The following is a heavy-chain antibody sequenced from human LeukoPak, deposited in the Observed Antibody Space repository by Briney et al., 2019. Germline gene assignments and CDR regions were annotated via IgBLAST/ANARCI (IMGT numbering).Heavy chain of an antibody. Sequence: EASVKVSCKASGYTFTSYYMHWVRQAPGQGLEWMGIIHLSDGTTSYAQKFQGRVTMTRDTSTSTVYMELTSLRSVDTAVYYCARSASGWHYFDYWGQGTLVTVSS. J-gene: IGHJ4*02. V-gene: IGHV1-46*01. CDR3: ARSASGWHYFDY. CDR2: IHLSDGTT. CDR1: GYTFTSYY. D-gene: IGHD6-19*01.